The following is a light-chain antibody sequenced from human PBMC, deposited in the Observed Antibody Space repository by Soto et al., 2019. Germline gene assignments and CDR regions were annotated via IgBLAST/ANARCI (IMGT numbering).Light chain of an antibody. V-gene: IGKV2-30*01. CDR2: KVF. Sequence: DVVMTQSPVSLAVTPGQPASFSCRSSQSLVYSDGRTYLNWFHQRPGQSPRRIVHKVFILDSGVPGRFSGGGSGSDFTLTISSVEAEDVVVYYCMQGTDWPWTFGQGTRLEIK. CDR3: MQGTDWPWT. J-gene: IGKJ2*02. CDR1: QSLVYSDGRTY.